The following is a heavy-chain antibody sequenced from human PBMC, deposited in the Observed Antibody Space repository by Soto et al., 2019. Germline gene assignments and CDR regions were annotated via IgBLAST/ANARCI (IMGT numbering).Heavy chain of an antibody. CDR3: ARHSGYDCFFDY. J-gene: IGHJ4*02. D-gene: IGHD5-12*01. CDR1: GYTFAGYY. V-gene: IGHV1-2*02. CDR2: INPNTGGT. Sequence: ASVKVSCKASGYTFAGYYIHWVRLAPGQGLEWMGWINPNTGGTNYAQKFQGRVTMTRDTSTSTAYMELSNLRSDDTAVYYCARHSGYDCFFDYWDQGTLVTVS.